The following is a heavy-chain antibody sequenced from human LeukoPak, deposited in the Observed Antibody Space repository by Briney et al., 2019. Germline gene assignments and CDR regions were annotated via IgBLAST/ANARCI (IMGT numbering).Heavy chain of an antibody. D-gene: IGHD6-19*01. Sequence: SETLSLTCTVSGGSISSSSYYWGWLRQPPGKGLEWIGSIYYSGSTYYNPSLKSRVTITVDTSKNQFSLKLSSVTAADTAVYYCARQGTAVAGTGDYGTDVWGQGTLVTVSS. CDR2: IYYSGST. CDR3: ARQGTAVAGTGDYGTDV. J-gene: IGHJ6*02. CDR1: GGSISSSSYY. V-gene: IGHV4-39*01.